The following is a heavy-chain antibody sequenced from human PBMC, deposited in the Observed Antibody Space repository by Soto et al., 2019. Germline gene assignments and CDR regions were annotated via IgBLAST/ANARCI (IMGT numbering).Heavy chain of an antibody. V-gene: IGHV4-30-2*01. CDR3: ARAIVVVTAINRLYYFDY. Sequence: LSLTCAVSGGSISSGGYSWSWIRQPPGKGLEWIGYIYHSGSTYYNPSLKSRVTISVDRSKNQFSLKLSSVTAADTAVYYCARAIVVVTAINRLYYFDYWGQGTLVTVSS. D-gene: IGHD2-21*02. CDR1: GGSISSGGYS. CDR2: IYHSGST. J-gene: IGHJ4*02.